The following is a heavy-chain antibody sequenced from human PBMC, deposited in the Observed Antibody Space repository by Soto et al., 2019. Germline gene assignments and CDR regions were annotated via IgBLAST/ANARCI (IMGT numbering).Heavy chain of an antibody. CDR1: GFSLSTSGVG. J-gene: IGHJ6*02. Sequence: SGPTLVNPTQTLTLTCTFSGFSLSTSGVGVGWIRQPPGKALEWLALIYWDDDKRYSPSLKSRLTITKDTSKNQVVLTMTNMDPVDTATYYCAHSRLDRAFDWFLQPTKERYYYYYGMDVWGQGTTVTVSS. CDR2: IYWDDDK. CDR3: AHSRLDRAFDWFLQPTKERYYYYYGMDV. V-gene: IGHV2-5*02. D-gene: IGHD3-9*01.